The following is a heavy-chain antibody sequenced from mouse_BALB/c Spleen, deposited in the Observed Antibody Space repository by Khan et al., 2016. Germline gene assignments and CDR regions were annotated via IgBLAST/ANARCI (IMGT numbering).Heavy chain of an antibody. CDR2: ISYSGST. V-gene: IGHV3-2*02. J-gene: IGHJ4*01. CDR1: GYSITSDYV. CDR3: ARSDYGSRDAMDY. D-gene: IGHD1-1*01. Sequence: EVQLQESGPGLVKPSQSLKLTCTVTGYSITSDYVWNWIRQLPGNRLEWMGYISYSGSTSYNQSLKSRISITRDTSKNQSFLQLNSLTSEDTATDYCARSDYGSRDAMDYWGQGTSVTVSS.